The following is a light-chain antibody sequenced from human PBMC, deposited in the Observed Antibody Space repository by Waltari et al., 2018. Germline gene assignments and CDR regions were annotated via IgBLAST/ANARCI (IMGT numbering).Light chain of an antibody. CDR3: SSYTSSHTYV. CDR2: HVS. J-gene: IGLJ1*01. V-gene: IGLV2-14*03. Sequence: QSALTQPASVSGSPGQSITISCTGTSSDVGAYTDVSWYQQYPGTAPKVMIFHVSNRPSGVSDRFSGSKAANTASLTISGLQAEDEADYYCSSYTSSHTYVFGTGTKVTVL. CDR1: SSDVGAYTD.